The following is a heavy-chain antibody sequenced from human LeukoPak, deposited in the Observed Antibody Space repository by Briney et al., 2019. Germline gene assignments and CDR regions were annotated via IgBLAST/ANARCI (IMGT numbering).Heavy chain of an antibody. V-gene: IGHV3-30*02. Sequence: GGSLRLSCAASGFTFSSYGMHWVRQAPGKGLEWVAFIRYDGSNKYYADSVKGRFTISRDNPKNTLYLQMNSLRAEDTAVYYCANLVPGGSYSRGFDYWGQGTLVTVSS. CDR3: ANLVPGGSYSRGFDY. D-gene: IGHD1-26*01. J-gene: IGHJ4*02. CDR1: GFTFSSYG. CDR2: IRYDGSNK.